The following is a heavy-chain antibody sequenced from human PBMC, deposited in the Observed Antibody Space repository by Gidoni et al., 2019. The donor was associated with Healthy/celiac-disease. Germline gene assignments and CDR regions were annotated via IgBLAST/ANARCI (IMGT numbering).Heavy chain of an antibody. CDR2: IRSKAYGGTT. CDR3: TRSGVGWELLATFDY. Sequence: EVQLVESGGGLVQPGRSLRLSCTASGFNFGDYAMSWVRQATGKGLEWVGFIRSKAYGGTTEYAASVKGRFTISRDDSKSIAYLQMNSLKTEDTAVYYCTRSGVGWELLATFDYWGQGTLVTVSS. CDR1: GFNFGDYA. D-gene: IGHD1-26*01. V-gene: IGHV3-49*04. J-gene: IGHJ4*02.